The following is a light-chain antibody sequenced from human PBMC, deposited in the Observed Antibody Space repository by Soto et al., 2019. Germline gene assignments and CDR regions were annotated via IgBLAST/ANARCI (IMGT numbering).Light chain of an antibody. CDR3: QPVKSYPRT. Sequence: DIQMTQSPSSLSPSVGHSVTITCRASRSISDWLAWYQQKPGKAAELLIFDAYNLKSGVTSRFSGRKVGTQFILTIDSLQPEDFATYYCQPVKSYPRTFGEGTKVDIK. V-gene: IGKV1-5*01. J-gene: IGKJ4*01. CDR2: DAY. CDR1: RSISDW.